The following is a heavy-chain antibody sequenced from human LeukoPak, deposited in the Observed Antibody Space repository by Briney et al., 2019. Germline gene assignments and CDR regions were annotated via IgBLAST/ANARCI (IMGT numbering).Heavy chain of an antibody. D-gene: IGHD3-16*01. V-gene: IGHV4-59*01. J-gene: IGHJ3*02. CDR1: GDSISGYY. CDR3: ARGERLGPDI. CDR2: IHYIGTT. Sequence: SSETLSLTCTVSGDSISGYYWSWIRQPPGKGLEWVGYIHYIGTTNYNPSLTSRVTISVDTSKNQFSLKLNSVTAADTAVYYCARGERLGPDIWGQGTMVTVSP.